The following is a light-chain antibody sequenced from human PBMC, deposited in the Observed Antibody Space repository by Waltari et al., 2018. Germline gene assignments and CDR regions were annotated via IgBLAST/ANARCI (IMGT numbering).Light chain of an antibody. J-gene: IGLJ2*01. CDR1: SSNIGSNT. Sequence: QSVLTQPPSASGTPGQRVTISCSGSSSNIGSNTVNWYQQLPGTAPKLLILSNNQRPAGVPDRFSGSKSGTSASLAISGLQSEDEADYYCAAWDDSLNGDVVFGGGTKLTVL. CDR2: SNN. CDR3: AAWDDSLNGDVV. V-gene: IGLV1-44*01.